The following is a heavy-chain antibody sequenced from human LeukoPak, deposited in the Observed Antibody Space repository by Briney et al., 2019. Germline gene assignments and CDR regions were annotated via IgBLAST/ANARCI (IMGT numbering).Heavy chain of an antibody. J-gene: IGHJ4*02. CDR3: AREVRYFDWLLLFYFDY. V-gene: IGHV4-38-2*02. D-gene: IGHD3-9*01. Sequence: SETLSLTCTVSGYSISSDYYWGWIRQPPGKGLEWVGSIYHTGTTYYNPSLKSRVTISVDTSKNQFSLMLTSVTAADTAMYYCAREVRYFDWLLLFYFDYWGQGTLVTVSS. CDR2: IYHTGTT. CDR1: GYSISSDYY.